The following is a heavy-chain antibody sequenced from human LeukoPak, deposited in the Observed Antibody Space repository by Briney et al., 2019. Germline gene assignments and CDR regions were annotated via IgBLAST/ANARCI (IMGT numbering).Heavy chain of an antibody. CDR1: GFTFTSSA. CDR2: IVVGSGNT. V-gene: IGHV1-58*01. J-gene: IGHJ4*02. Sequence: SVKVSCKASGFTFTSSAVQWVRQARGQRLEWIGWIVVGSGNTNYAQKFQGRGTITRDTSASTAYMELSSLRAEDTAVYYCARDRGSYGLWGQGTLVTVSS. CDR3: ARDRGSYGL. D-gene: IGHD5-18*01.